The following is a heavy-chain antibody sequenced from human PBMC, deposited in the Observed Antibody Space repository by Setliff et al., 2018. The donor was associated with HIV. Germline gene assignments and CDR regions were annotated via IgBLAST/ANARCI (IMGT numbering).Heavy chain of an antibody. Sequence: SETLSLTCTVSGGSISSYYWSWIRQPPGKGLEWIGYIYTSGSTNYNPSLKSRVTISVDTSKNQFSLKLSSVTAADTAVYYCASWSYGYFDYWGRGSLVTVSS. CDR3: ASWSYGYFDY. V-gene: IGHV4-4*08. D-gene: IGHD5-18*01. CDR1: GGSISSYY. CDR2: IYTSGST. J-gene: IGHJ4*01.